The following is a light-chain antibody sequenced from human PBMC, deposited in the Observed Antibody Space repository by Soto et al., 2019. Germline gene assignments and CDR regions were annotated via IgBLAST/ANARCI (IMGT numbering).Light chain of an antibody. V-gene: IGLV1-47*01. J-gene: IGLJ2*01. CDR1: SSNIGSNY. CDR2: RNN. CDR3: QVWDSSRDHVV. Sequence: QSVLTQPPSASGTPGQRVTISCSGSSSNIGSNYVYWYQQLPGTAPKLLIYRNNQRPSGVPDRFSGSKSGTSASLAISGLRSEDEADYYCQVWDSSRDHVVFGGGTKVTVL.